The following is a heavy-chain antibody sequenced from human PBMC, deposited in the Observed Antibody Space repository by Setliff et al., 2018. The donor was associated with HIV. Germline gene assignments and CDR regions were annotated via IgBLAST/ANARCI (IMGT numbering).Heavy chain of an antibody. D-gene: IGHD3-22*01. CDR1: GFTFTTYA. CDR2: IKTGNGDT. Sequence: ASVKVSCKASGFTFTTYAVHWVRQAPGQRPEWMGWIKTGNGDTQYSQKFRDRVTITRDTSADTVYMELSSLRSEDTAVYYCARDRCDSVKCYLYNWFDPWGQGTLVTVSS. J-gene: IGHJ5*02. V-gene: IGHV1-3*04. CDR3: ARDRCDSVKCYLYNWFDP.